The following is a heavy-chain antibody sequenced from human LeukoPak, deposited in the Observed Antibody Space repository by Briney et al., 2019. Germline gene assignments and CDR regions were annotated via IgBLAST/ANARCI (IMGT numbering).Heavy chain of an antibody. CDR2: IYYSGST. Sequence: SETLSLTCTVSGGSISSGGYYWSWIRQHPGKGLEWIGYIYYSGSTYYNPSLKSRVTISVDTSKNQFSLKLSSVTAADTAVYYCARSKGDSSGYGYWGQGTLVTVSS. CDR1: GGSISSGGYY. D-gene: IGHD3-22*01. V-gene: IGHV4-31*03. CDR3: ARSKGDSSGYGY. J-gene: IGHJ4*02.